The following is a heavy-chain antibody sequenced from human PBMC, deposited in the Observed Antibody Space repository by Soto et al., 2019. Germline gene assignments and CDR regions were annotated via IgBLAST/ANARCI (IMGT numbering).Heavy chain of an antibody. CDR2: ISAYNTNT. J-gene: IGHJ4*02. V-gene: IGHV1-18*01. Sequence: QVQLVQSGAEVKKPGASVKVSCKTSEYTFTSYHISWVRRAPGQGLEWMGWISAYNTNTNYAQKFQGRVTMTTDTLTSTAYMELRSLRSDDTAVYYCARDTPPTDYWGQGTLVTVSS. CDR3: ARDTPPTDY. CDR1: EYTFTSYH.